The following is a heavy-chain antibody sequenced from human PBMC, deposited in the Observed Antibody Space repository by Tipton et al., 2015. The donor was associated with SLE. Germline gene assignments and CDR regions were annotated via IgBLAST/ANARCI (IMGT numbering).Heavy chain of an antibody. CDR3: ASPSSYSGSYRGRFDY. D-gene: IGHD1-26*01. Sequence: TLSLTCAVSGVSISSSNYYWAWIRQPPGKGLEWIGGIYYSGSTYYNPSLKSRVTISVDTSKNQFSLKVSSVTAADTAVYYCASPSSYSGSYRGRFDYWGQGTLVTVSA. V-gene: IGHV4-39*01. CDR2: IYYSGST. CDR1: GVSISSSNYY. J-gene: IGHJ4*02.